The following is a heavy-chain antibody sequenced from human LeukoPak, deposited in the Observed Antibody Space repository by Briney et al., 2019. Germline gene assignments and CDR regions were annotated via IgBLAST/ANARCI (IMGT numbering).Heavy chain of an antibody. CDR1: GGSISSGSYY. D-gene: IGHD5-12*01. CDR3: ARLRGYSGYDSPWYHYGMDV. V-gene: IGHV4-61*02. J-gene: IGHJ6*02. CDR2: IYTSGST. Sequence: SETLSLTCTVSGGSISSGSYYWSWIRQPAGKGLEWIGRIYTSGSTNYNPSLKSRVTISVDTSKNQFSLKLSSVTAADTAVYYCARLRGYSGYDSPWYHYGMDVWGQGTTVTVSS.